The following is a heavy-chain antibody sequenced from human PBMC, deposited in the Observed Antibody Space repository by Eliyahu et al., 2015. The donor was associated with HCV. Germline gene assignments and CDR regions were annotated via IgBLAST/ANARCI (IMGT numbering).Heavy chain of an antibody. CDR3: AREAVEWLAPIPYYFDY. CDR2: INSDGSST. D-gene: IGHD6-19*01. J-gene: IGHJ4*02. CDR1: GFPFSSXW. Sequence: EVQLVESGGGLVQPGGSLRLSCAASGFPFSSXWMHWVRQAPGKGLVWVSRINSDGSSTSYADSVKGRFTISRDNAKNTLYLQMNSLRAEDTAVYYCAREAVEWLAPIPYYFDYWGQGTLVTVSS. V-gene: IGHV3-74*01.